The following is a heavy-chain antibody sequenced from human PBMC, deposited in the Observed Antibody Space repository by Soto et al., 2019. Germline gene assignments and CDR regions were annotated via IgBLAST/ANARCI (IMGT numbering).Heavy chain of an antibody. CDR1: GFTFSSYA. V-gene: IGHV3-23*01. CDR3: AKPDHYDIFTGSGAFDI. D-gene: IGHD3-9*01. Sequence: LRLSCAASGFTFSSYAMSWVRQAPGKGLEWVSAISGSGGSTYYADSVKGRFTISRDNSKNTLYLQMNSLRAEDTAVYYCAKPDHYDIFTGSGAFDIWGQGTMVTVSS. CDR2: ISGSGGST. J-gene: IGHJ3*02.